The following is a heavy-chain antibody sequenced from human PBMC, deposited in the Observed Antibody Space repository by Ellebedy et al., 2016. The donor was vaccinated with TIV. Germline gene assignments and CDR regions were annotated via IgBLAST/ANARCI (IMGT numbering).Heavy chain of an antibody. Sequence: SETLSLXCTVSGDSMSTSPDKWAWIRQPPGKGLEWIASVHSDGTAYSNPSLKSRVTISADRSKNQFSLRLRSVTAADAAIYNCARPNFGYYVYFHYWGRGNLVTVSS. J-gene: IGHJ4*02. D-gene: IGHD3-10*02. CDR1: GDSMSTSPDK. CDR2: VHSDGTA. V-gene: IGHV4-39*07. CDR3: ARPNFGYYVYFHY.